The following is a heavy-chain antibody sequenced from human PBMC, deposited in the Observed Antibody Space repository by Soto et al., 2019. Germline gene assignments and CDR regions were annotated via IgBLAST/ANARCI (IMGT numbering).Heavy chain of an antibody. CDR2: IYPYDSDT. V-gene: IGHV5-51*01. Sequence: WESLKISCKVSRYSITSYWIGCVRHFPGNGMEWMGNIYPYDSDTRYSPSFQGQVTISADTSITTAYLQWSGLRASDTAMYFCARHLVGSTRGNFDYWGQGTLVTVSS. J-gene: IGHJ4*01. CDR1: RYSITSYW. CDR3: ARHLVGSTRGNFDY. D-gene: IGHD2-2*01.